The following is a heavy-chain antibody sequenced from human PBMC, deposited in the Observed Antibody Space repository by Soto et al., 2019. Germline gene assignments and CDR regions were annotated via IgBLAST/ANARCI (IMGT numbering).Heavy chain of an antibody. J-gene: IGHJ6*02. D-gene: IGHD5-12*01. Sequence: ASVKVSCKASGYTFTSYGISWVRQAPGQGLEWMGWISAYNGNTNYAQKLQGRVTMNTDTSTSTDYMELRSLRSDVMSVYYCARRSAGYDYYYYYGMDVWGQGTTVTVSS. CDR3: ARRSAGYDYYYYYGMDV. CDR2: ISAYNGNT. V-gene: IGHV1-18*03. CDR1: GYTFTSYG.